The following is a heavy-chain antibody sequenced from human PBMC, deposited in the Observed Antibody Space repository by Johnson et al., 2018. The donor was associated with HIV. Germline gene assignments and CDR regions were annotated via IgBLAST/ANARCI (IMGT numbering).Heavy chain of an antibody. V-gene: IGHV3-23*04. CDR1: GFTFSSYA. D-gene: IGHD4-23*01. Sequence: MLLVESGGGLVQPGGSLRLSCAASGFTFSSYAMSWVRQAPGKGLEWVSAICGSGGSTYYADSVKGRFTISSDNSKNTLYLQMNRLRSEDTAVDYCAKVGATVITPRGEAFDIWGQGTMVTVSS. CDR3: AKVGATVITPRGEAFDI. CDR2: ICGSGGST. J-gene: IGHJ3*02.